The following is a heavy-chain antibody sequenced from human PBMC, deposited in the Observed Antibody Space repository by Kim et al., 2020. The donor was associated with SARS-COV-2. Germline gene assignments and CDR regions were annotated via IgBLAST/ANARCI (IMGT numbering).Heavy chain of an antibody. J-gene: IGHJ6*02. D-gene: IGHD3-16*01. CDR3: ARDLSGGDYGMDV. V-gene: IGHV1-3*01. Sequence: KYSQKFQGRVTITRDTSASTAYMELSSLRSEDTAVYYCARDLSGGDYGMDVWGQGTTVTVSS.